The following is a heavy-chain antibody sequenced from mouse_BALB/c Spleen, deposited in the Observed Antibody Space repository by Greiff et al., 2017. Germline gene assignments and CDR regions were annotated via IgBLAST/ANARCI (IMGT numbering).Heavy chain of an antibody. V-gene: IGHV5-12-2*01. CDR2: ISNGGGST. Sequence: EVQVVESGGGLVQPGGSLKLSCAASGFTFSSYTMSWVRQTPEKRLEWVAYISNGGGSTYYPDTVKGRFTISRDNAKNTLYLQMSSLKSEDTAMYYCARPYAYWGQGTLVTVSA. J-gene: IGHJ3*01. CDR3: ARPYAY. CDR1: GFTFSSYT.